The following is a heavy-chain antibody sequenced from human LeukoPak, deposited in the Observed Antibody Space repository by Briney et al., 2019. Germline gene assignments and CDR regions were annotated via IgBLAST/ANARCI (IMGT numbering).Heavy chain of an antibody. J-gene: IGHJ4*02. V-gene: IGHV3-7*01. CDR3: ARGLGWLVEN. CDR1: GFTFSRSY. Sequence: GGSLRLSCVGSGFTFSRSYMTWVRQDPGKGLEWVANINQDGSDKVYVDSVKGRVTTCGDNAKNSLFGQMHSLIVEDTAVYYCARGLGWLVENWGQGTLVTVSS. CDR2: INQDGSDK. D-gene: IGHD5-24*01.